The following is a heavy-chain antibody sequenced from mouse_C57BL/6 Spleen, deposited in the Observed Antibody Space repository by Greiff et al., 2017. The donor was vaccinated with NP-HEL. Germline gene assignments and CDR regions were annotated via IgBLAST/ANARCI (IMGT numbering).Heavy chain of an antibody. CDR2: IWSGGST. V-gene: IGHV2-2*01. J-gene: IGHJ2*01. Sequence: VKLMESGPGLVQPSQSLSITCTVSGFSLTSYGVHWVRQSPGKGLEWLGVIWSGGSTDYNAAFISRLSISNDNSKSQVFFKMNSLQAEDTAIYYCARTGSSSHFDYWGQGTTLTVSS. D-gene: IGHD1-1*01. CDR3: ARTGSSSHFDY. CDR1: GFSLTSYG.